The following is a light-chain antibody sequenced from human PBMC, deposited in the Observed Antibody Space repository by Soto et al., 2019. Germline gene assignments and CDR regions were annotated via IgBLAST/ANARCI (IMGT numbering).Light chain of an antibody. J-gene: IGKJ1*01. CDR2: YAA. V-gene: IGKV1-5*01. CDR1: QSIGSL. CDR3: QQSDTYSPT. Sequence: DIQMSQSPSTLSASVGDRVTITCRASQSIGSLLACYQQKPGKTAKLLINYAASWERGVLSRFSSSRAGTEFTLTISSRHPDDFATYYCQQSDTYSPTFGQGTKVDI.